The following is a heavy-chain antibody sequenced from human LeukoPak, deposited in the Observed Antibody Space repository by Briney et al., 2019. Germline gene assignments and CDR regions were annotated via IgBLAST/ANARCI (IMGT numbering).Heavy chain of an antibody. CDR1: GYTFTGYG. CDR2: ISAYNGNT. V-gene: IGHV1-18*01. CDR3: ARDYRGRWEPTEFDY. Sequence: GASVKVSCKASGYTFTGYGISWVRQTPGQGLEWMGWISAYNGNTNYAQKLQGRVTMTTDTSTNTAYMELRSLRSDDTAVYYCARDYRGRWEPTEFDYWGQGTLVTVSS. J-gene: IGHJ4*02. D-gene: IGHD1-26*01.